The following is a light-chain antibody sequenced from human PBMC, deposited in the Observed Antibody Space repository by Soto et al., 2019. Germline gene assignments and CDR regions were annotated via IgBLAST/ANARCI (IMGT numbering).Light chain of an antibody. V-gene: IGKV3-15*01. CDR2: RAS. CDR1: QTIYSN. CDR3: QQYQNLWT. Sequence: MTQSPATLSVSPGARATLSCRASQTIYSNVAWYQQRPGQAPRLLIYRASARATGIPARFSGSGSGTEFTLPIGSLQSEYYAVDDCQQYQNLWTFGQGTKVDIK. J-gene: IGKJ1*01.